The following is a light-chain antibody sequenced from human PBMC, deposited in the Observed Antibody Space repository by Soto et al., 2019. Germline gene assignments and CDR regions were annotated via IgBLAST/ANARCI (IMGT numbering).Light chain of an antibody. V-gene: IGLV9-49*03. CDR3: GADHGSGSNFVVV. J-gene: IGLJ2*01. Sequence: QSVLSQPPSASASLGASVTLTCTLSSGYSNYKVDWYQQRPGKGPRFVMRVGAGGIVGSKGDGIPDRFSVLGSGLNRDLTIKNIQAEDESDYHCGADHGSGSNFVVVFGGGTKLTVL. CDR1: SGYSNYK. CDR2: VGAGGIVG.